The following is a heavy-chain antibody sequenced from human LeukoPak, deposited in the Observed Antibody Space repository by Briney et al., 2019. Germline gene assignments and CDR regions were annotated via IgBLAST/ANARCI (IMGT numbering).Heavy chain of an antibody. CDR1: GLTFAANP. J-gene: IGHJ6*04. D-gene: IGHD3-10*02. V-gene: IGHV3-23*01. CDR3: AELGITMIGGV. CDR2: ISGSGGST. Sequence: PGGSRGLSWAAPGLTFAANPRAWVRQAPGKGLKWVSAISGSGGSTYYADSVKGRFTISRDNSKNTLYLQMNSLRAEDTAVYYCAELGITMIGGVWGKGTTVTISS.